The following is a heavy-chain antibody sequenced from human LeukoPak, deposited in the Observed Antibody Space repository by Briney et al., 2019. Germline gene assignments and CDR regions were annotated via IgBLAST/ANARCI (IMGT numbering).Heavy chain of an antibody. CDR1: GFTFSSYA. D-gene: IGHD3-10*01. CDR3: ARGGRGSGSNY. J-gene: IGHJ4*02. Sequence: GGSLRLSCAASGFTFSSYAMSWVRQAPGKGLEWVSAISGSGGSTYYADSVKGRFTISRDNSKNTLYLQMNSLRTEDTAVYFCARGGRGSGSNYWGQGTLVTVST. V-gene: IGHV3-23*01. CDR2: ISGSGGST.